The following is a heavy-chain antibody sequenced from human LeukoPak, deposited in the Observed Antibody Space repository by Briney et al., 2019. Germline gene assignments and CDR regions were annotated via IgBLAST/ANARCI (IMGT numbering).Heavy chain of an antibody. D-gene: IGHD1-14*01. V-gene: IGHV3-30*18. Sequence: PGGSLRLSCAASGFTFSSYGMHWARQAPGKGLEWVAVISYDGSNKYYADSVKGRFTISRDNSKNTLYLQMNSLRAEDTAVYYCAKAGCDSGITCFDYWGQGTLVTVSS. CDR1: GFTFSSYG. CDR2: ISYDGSNK. CDR3: AKAGCDSGITCFDY. J-gene: IGHJ4*02.